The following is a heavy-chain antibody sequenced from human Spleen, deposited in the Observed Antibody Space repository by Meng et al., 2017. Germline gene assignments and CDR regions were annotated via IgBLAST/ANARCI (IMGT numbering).Heavy chain of an antibody. CDR2: IDTKTGSP. V-gene: IGHV7-4-1*02. Sequence: QVQPVQSRPEFRQPWASVKFSCKASGHTPPSYAINWLRQAPGQGLEWMGWIDTKTGSPRYAQGFKGRLVFSSDTSVSTAYLEISGLKADDTAVYYCTRDGYSDCSRTSCFDYWGQGTLVTVSS. CDR1: GHTPPSYA. J-gene: IGHJ4*02. D-gene: IGHD2-2*01. CDR3: TRDGYSDCSRTSCFDY.